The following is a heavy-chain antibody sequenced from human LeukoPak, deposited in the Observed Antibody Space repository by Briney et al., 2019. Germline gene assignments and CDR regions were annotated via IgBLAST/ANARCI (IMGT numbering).Heavy chain of an antibody. CDR3: AKVGDRYCSSTSCYVDY. CDR2: ISGSGGST. J-gene: IGHJ4*02. CDR1: GFTFSSYA. D-gene: IGHD2-2*01. Sequence: GGSLRLSCAASGFTFSSYAMSWVRQAPGKGLEWVSAISGSGGSTYYADSAKGRFTISRDNSKNTLYLQMNSLRAEDTAVYYCAKVGDRYCSSTSCYVDYWGQGTLVTVSS. V-gene: IGHV3-23*01.